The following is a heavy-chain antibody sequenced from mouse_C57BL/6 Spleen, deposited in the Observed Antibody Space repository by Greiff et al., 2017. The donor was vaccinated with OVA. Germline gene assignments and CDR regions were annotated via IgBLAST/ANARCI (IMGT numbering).Heavy chain of an antibody. D-gene: IGHD2-4*01. V-gene: IGHV1-53*01. CDR1: GYTFTSYW. Sequence: QVQLKQPGTELVKPGASVKLSCKASGYTFTSYWMHWVKQRPGQGLEWIGNINPSNGGTNYNEKFKSKATLTVDKSSSTAYMQLSSLTSEDSAVYYCASSSIYYDYEFAYWGQGTLVTVSA. J-gene: IGHJ3*01. CDR2: INPSNGGT. CDR3: ASSSIYYDYEFAY.